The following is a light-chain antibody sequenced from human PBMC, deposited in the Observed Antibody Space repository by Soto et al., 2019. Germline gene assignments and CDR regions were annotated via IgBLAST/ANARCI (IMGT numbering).Light chain of an antibody. CDR2: GAS. Sequence: EIVMSQSPATLSVSPGGRATLSCRASQSVSSNLAWYQQKPGQAPRLLIYGASTRATGFPARFSGSGSGTEFTLTISSLQSGDFAVYYCQQRSNWPPTFGQGTKVDNK. CDR1: QSVSSN. J-gene: IGKJ1*01. V-gene: IGKV3-15*01. CDR3: QQRSNWPPT.